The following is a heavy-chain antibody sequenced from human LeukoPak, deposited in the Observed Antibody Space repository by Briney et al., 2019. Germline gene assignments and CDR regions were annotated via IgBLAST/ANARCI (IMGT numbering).Heavy chain of an antibody. J-gene: IGHJ2*01. V-gene: IGHV4-61*08. D-gene: IGHD2-2*02. Sequence: SETLSLTCTVSGGSISSGDYYWSWIRQPPGKGLEWIGYIYYSGSTNYNPSLKSRVTISVDTSKNQFSLKLSSVTAADTAVYYCAREEAIGFDLWGRGTLVTVSS. CDR1: GGSISSGDYY. CDR3: AREEAIGFDL. CDR2: IYYSGST.